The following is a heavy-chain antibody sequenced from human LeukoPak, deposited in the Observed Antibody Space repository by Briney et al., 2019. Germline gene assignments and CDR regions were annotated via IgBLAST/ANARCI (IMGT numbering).Heavy chain of an antibody. CDR2: FDPEDGET. D-gene: IGHD5-12*01. Sequence: ASVKVSCMVSGYTLTELCMHWVRQPPGKGLEWVGGFDPEDGETIYAQKFQGRVTMTEDTSTDTAYMELSSLRSEDTAVYYCARRGYSGYDWLGFDPWGQGTLVTVSS. CDR3: ARRGYSGYDWLGFDP. J-gene: IGHJ5*02. V-gene: IGHV1-24*01. CDR1: GYTLTELC.